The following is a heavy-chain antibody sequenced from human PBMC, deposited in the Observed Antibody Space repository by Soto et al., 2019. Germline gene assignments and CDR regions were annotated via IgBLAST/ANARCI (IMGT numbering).Heavy chain of an antibody. D-gene: IGHD3-22*01. CDR3: AAFGYYYDSSGYSAFDI. Sequence: SVKVSCKXSGGTFSSYAISWVRQAPGQGLEWMGGIIPIFGTANYAQKFQGRVTITADKSTSTAYLELSSLRSEDTAVYYCAAFGYYYDSSGYSAFDIWGQGTMVTVSS. J-gene: IGHJ3*02. CDR1: GGTFSSYA. CDR2: IIPIFGTA. V-gene: IGHV1-69*06.